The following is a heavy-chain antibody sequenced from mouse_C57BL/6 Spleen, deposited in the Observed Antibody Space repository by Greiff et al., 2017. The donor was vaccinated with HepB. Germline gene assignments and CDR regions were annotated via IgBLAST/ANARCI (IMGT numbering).Heavy chain of an antibody. V-gene: IGHV1-81*01. CDR2: IYPRSGNT. D-gene: IGHD2-3*01. J-gene: IGHJ4*01. CDR3: ARRDDGYYVYAMDY. CDR1: GYTFTSYG. Sequence: VQLQQSGAELARPGASVKLSCKASGYTFTSYGISWVKQRTGQGLEWIGEIYPRSGNTYYNEKFKGKATLTADKSSSTAYMELRSLTSEDSAVYFCARRDDGYYVYAMDYWGKGTSVTVSS.